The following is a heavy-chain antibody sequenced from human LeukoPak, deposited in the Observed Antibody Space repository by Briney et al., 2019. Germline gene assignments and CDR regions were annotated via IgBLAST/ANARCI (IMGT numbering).Heavy chain of an antibody. J-gene: IGHJ4*02. CDR1: GFPFSSYW. Sequence: GGSLRLSCAASGFPFSSYWMTWVRQAPGKGLEWVANIKHDGSDKYYVDSVKGRFAISRDNAKNSLYLHMNSLRAEDTAVYYCARVYSDYWGQGTLVTVSS. D-gene: IGHD2-21*01. V-gene: IGHV3-7*05. CDR3: ARVYSDY. CDR2: IKHDGSDK.